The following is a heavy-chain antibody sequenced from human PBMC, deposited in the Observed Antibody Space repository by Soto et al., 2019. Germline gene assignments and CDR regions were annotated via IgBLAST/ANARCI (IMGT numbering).Heavy chain of an antibody. J-gene: IGHJ4*02. D-gene: IGHD6-13*01. CDR1: GGTFSSYA. CDR3: AATSYSSSWPYVY. Sequence: SVKVSCKASGGTFSSYAISWVRQAPGQGLEWMGGIIPIFGTANYAQKFQGRVTITADKSTSTAYMELSSLRSEDTAVYYCAATSYSSSWPYVYWGQGTLVTVS. V-gene: IGHV1-69*06. CDR2: IIPIFGTA.